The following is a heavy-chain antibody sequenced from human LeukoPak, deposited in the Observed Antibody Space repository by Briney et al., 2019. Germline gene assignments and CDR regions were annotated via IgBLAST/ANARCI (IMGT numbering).Heavy chain of an antibody. CDR3: ARAIWTSTVTTYYLDY. CDR2: INADNGKT. CDR1: GYSFTNYA. Sequence: ASVKVSCKAAGYSFTNYAIQWVRQAPGKRLEWMGWINADNGKTKYSQKFQGRVTITRDTSATTAYMELSGLRSEDTAVYYCARAIWTSTVTTYYLDYWGQGTLVTVSS. D-gene: IGHD4-17*01. V-gene: IGHV1-3*01. J-gene: IGHJ4*02.